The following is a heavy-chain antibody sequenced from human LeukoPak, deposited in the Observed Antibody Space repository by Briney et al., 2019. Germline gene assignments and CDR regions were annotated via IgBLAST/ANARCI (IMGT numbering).Heavy chain of an antibody. D-gene: IGHD1-26*01. Sequence: PSETLSLTCTVSDGSFSSSSYYWGWIRQPPGKGLEWIGSIYYSGSTYYNPSLKSRVTISVDTSKNQFSLKLRSVTAADTAVYYCASISGSYGPLDHWGQGTLVTVSS. CDR1: DGSFSSSSYY. CDR3: ASISGSYGPLDH. J-gene: IGHJ4*02. V-gene: IGHV4-39*01. CDR2: IYYSGST.